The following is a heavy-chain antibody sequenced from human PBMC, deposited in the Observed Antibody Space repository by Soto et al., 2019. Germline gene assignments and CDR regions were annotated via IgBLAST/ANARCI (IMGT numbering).Heavy chain of an antibody. J-gene: IGHJ4*02. V-gene: IGHV3-23*01. Sequence: PGGSLRLSCAASGFTFSSYAMSWVRQAPGKGLEWVSAISGSGGSTYYADSVKGRFTISRDNSKNTLYLQMNSLRAEDTAVYYCASHYDFWSGYYKEVFDYWGQGTLVTVSS. CDR2: ISGSGGST. CDR1: GFTFSSYA. CDR3: ASHYDFWSGYYKEVFDY. D-gene: IGHD3-3*01.